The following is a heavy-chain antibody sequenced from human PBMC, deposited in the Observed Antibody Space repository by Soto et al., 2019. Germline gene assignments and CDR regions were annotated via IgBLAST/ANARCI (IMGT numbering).Heavy chain of an antibody. CDR1: GFTFSGSA. Sequence: GGSLRLSCAAAGFTFSGSAMHWVRQASGKGLEWIGRVKSKDNNYATAYAASVKGRFTVSRDDSTSTAYLQMSSLKTEDTAMYYCTRLNTHQSIAARQYAFDIWGQGTMVTVSS. CDR2: VKSKDNNYAT. D-gene: IGHD6-6*01. V-gene: IGHV3-73*01. J-gene: IGHJ3*02. CDR3: TRLNTHQSIAARQYAFDI.